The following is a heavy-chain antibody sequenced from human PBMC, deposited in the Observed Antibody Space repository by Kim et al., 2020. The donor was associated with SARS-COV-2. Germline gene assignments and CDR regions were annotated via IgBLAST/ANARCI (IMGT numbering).Heavy chain of an antibody. CDR3: ARGFFTNPGGNNWFDP. Sequence: SETLSLTCAVYGGSFSGYYWSWIRQPPGKGLEWIGEINHSGSTNYNPSLKSRVTISVDTSKNQFSLKLSSVTAADTAVYYCARGFFTNPGGNNWFDPWGQGTLVTVSS. D-gene: IGHD3-16*01. V-gene: IGHV4-34*01. CDR2: INHSGST. J-gene: IGHJ5*02. CDR1: GGSFSGYY.